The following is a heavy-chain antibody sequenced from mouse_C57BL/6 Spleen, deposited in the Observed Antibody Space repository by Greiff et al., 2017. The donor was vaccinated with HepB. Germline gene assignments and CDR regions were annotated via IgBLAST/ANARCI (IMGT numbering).Heavy chain of an antibody. J-gene: IGHJ4*01. D-gene: IGHD2-4*01. CDR2: IYPGDGDT. CDR1: GYAFSSSW. CDR3: AREGYDYLYYAMDY. Sequence: VKLMESGPELVKPGASVKISCKASGYAFSSSWMNWVKQRPGKGLEWIGRIYPGDGDTNYNGKFKGKATLTADKSSSTAYMQLSSLTSEDSAVYFCAREGYDYLYYAMDYWGQGTSVTVSS. V-gene: IGHV1-82*01.